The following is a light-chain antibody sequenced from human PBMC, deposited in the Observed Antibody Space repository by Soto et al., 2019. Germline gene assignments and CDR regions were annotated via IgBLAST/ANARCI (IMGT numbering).Light chain of an antibody. V-gene: IGKV1-9*01. Sequence: DIPLTQSPSFLSASVGDRVTITCRASRDTRNSLAWYQQKPGKAPTLLIYTISTVQSGVPPRFSGSGSGTEFTLTISSLQPEDCATYYCQQHNSWPLTFGGGTTVEIK. CDR1: RDTRNS. CDR3: QQHNSWPLT. CDR2: TIS. J-gene: IGKJ4*01.